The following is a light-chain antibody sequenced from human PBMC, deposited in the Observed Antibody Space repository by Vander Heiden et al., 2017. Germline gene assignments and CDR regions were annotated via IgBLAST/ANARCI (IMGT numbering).Light chain of an antibody. V-gene: IGLV2-14*01. CDR1: SNDVGGYNY. Sequence: QSALTQPASVPGPPGQSITISCTGSSNDVGGYNYVSWYQQHPGKALKLMIYDVSKRPSGVSNRFSGSKSGNTASLTISGLQAEDEADYYCSSYTSSNTWVFGGGTKLTVL. CDR2: DVS. CDR3: SSYTSSNTWV. J-gene: IGLJ3*02.